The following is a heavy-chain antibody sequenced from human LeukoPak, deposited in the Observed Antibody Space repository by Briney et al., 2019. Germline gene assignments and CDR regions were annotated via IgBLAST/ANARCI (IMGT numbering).Heavy chain of an antibody. J-gene: IGHJ5*02. CDR2: IYYSGST. CDR1: GGSISSHY. D-gene: IGHD2-15*01. CDR3: ARDREDIGFDP. V-gene: IGHV4-59*11. Sequence: PSETLSLTCTVSGGSISSHYWSWLRQPPGKGLEWIGYIYYSGSTNYNPSLKSRVTISADTSKNQFSLKLSSVTAAGTAVYYCARDREDIGFDPWGQGTLVTVSS.